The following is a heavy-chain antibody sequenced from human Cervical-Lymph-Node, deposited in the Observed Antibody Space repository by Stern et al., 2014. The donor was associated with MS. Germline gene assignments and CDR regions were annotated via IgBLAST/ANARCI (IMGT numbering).Heavy chain of an antibody. CDR3: AVQLVGSMTSDLFGHFAMDV. CDR1: GNTFSGYY. D-gene: IGHD2-2*01. V-gene: IGHV1-2*06. Sequence: VQLVESGAEVKKPGASVKVSCKASGNTFSGYYMHWVRQAPGQGLEWMGRINPNSGDTNYAQKFQDRVIMTRDTSINTAYMELNRLKSDDTAVYYCAVQLVGSMTSDLFGHFAMDVWGQGTTVTVSS. CDR2: INPNSGDT. J-gene: IGHJ6*02.